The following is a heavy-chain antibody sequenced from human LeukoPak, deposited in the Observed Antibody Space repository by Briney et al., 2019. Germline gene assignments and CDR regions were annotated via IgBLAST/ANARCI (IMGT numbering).Heavy chain of an antibody. D-gene: IGHD3-10*01. CDR3: ARRKGITMVRGVLYYFDY. CDR1: GGSFSGYY. Sequence: PSETLSLTCAVYGGSFSGYYWSWIRQPPGKGLEWIGEINHSGSTNYNPSLKSRVTISVDTSKNQFSLKLSSVTAADTAVYYCARRKGITMVRGVLYYFDYWGQETLVTVSS. V-gene: IGHV4-34*01. J-gene: IGHJ4*02. CDR2: INHSGST.